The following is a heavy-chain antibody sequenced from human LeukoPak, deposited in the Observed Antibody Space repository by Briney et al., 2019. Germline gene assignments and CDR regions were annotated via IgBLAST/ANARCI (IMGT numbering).Heavy chain of an antibody. D-gene: IGHD3-3*01. CDR3: ARDNHVSSTIFGVVARGSQSFDY. CDR2: ISAYNGNT. J-gene: IGHJ4*02. V-gene: IGHV1-18*01. Sequence: ASVKVSCKASGYTFTSYGISWVRQAPGQGLEWMGWISAYNGNTNYAQKLQGRVTMTTDTSTSTAYMELRSLRSDDPAVYYCARDNHVSSTIFGVVARGSQSFDYWGQGTLVTVSS. CDR1: GYTFTSYG.